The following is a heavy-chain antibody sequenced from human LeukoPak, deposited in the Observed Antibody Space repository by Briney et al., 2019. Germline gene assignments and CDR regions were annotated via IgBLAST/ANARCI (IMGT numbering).Heavy chain of an antibody. J-gene: IGHJ4*02. CDR1: GFTFSSCE. CDR2: ISNSGSTK. D-gene: IGHD6-19*01. V-gene: IGHV3-48*03. CDR3: AKDHGFYRSGWNPLFDY. Sequence: GGSLRLSCAASGFTFSSCEMNWVRQAPGKGLEWVSYISNSGSTKYYADSVKGRFTISRDNAKNSLYLQMNSLRAEDTAVYYCAKDHGFYRSGWNPLFDYWGQGTLVTVSS.